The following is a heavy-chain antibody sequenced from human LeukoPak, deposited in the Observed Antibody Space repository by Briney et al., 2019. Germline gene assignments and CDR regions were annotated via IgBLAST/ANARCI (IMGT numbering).Heavy chain of an antibody. Sequence: SETLSLTCTVSGGSISSYYWSWIRQPAGKGLEWIGRIYTSGSTNYNPSLKSRVTMSVDTSKNQFSLKLSSVTAADTAVYYCARDALDFWSGLFHYWGQGTLVTVSS. J-gene: IGHJ4*02. CDR1: GGSISSYY. CDR2: IYTSGST. V-gene: IGHV4-4*07. CDR3: ARDALDFWSGLFHY. D-gene: IGHD3-3*01.